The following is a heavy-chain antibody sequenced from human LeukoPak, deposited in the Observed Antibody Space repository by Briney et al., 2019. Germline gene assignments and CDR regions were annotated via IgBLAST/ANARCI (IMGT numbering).Heavy chain of an antibody. D-gene: IGHD3-16*01. J-gene: IGHJ5*02. CDR1: GFTFSSYA. CDR2: ISGSGGST. CDR3: ARRRHGGWFDP. V-gene: IGHV3-23*01. Sequence: GGSLRLSCAASGFTFSSYAMSWVRQAPGKGLEWVSAISGSGGSTYYAGSVKGRFTISRDNSKNTLYLQMNSLRAEDTAVYYCARRRHGGWFDPWGQGTLVTVSS.